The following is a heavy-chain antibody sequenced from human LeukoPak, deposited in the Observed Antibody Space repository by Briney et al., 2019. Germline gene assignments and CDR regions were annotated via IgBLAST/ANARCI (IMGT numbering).Heavy chain of an antibody. V-gene: IGHV4-61*02. CDR1: GGSISSGSYY. CDR2: IYTSGSA. D-gene: IGHD3-22*01. CDR3: AADYYDSSGYYYVGAFDI. Sequence: SETLSLTXTVSGGSISSGSYYWSWIRQPAGKGLEWIGRIYTSGSAHYNPSLKSRVTISVDTSKNQFSLKLSSVTAADTAVYYCAADYYDSSGYYYVGAFDIWGQGTMVTVSS. J-gene: IGHJ3*02.